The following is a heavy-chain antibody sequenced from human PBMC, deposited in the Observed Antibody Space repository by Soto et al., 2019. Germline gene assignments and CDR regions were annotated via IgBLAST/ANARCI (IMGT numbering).Heavy chain of an antibody. CDR3: ARDALPASDYGGSPNWFDP. CDR1: GYTFTSYY. J-gene: IGHJ5*02. D-gene: IGHD4-17*01. CDR2: INPSGGST. V-gene: IGHV1-46*01. Sequence: QVQLVQSGAEVKKPGASVTISCKASGYTFTSYYMHWVRQAPGQGLEWMGIINPSGGSTSYAQKFQGRVTMTRDTSTSTVYMELSSLRSEDTAVYYCARDALPASDYGGSPNWFDPWGQGTLVTVSS.